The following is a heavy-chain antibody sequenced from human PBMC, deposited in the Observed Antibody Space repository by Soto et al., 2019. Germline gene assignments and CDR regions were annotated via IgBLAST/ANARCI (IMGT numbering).Heavy chain of an antibody. CDR3: AKEEGQTRITIFGVAATHFDY. CDR1: GFTFSSYG. D-gene: IGHD3-3*01. J-gene: IGHJ4*02. CDR2: ISHDENKK. Sequence: QVQLVESGGGVVQPGMSLRLSCAASGFTFSSYGMHWVRQAPGKGLEWVAVISHDENKKYYADSVKGQFTISRDNSKDTLYLQMNSLRAEDTAVYYCAKEEGQTRITIFGVAATHFDYWCQGTLVTVSS. V-gene: IGHV3-30*18.